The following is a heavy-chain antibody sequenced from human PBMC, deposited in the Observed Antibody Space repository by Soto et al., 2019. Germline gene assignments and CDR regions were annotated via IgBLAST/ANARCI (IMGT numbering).Heavy chain of an antibody. Sequence: GGSLRLSCVASGFTFSSYSMNWVRQAPGKGLEWVSSISSSSSYINYADSAKGRFTISRDNAKNSLYLQMNSLRAEDTAVYYCARDFGYSYGYVMDVWGQGTTVTVSS. CDR1: GFTFSSYS. CDR2: ISSSSSYI. CDR3: ARDFGYSYGYVMDV. D-gene: IGHD5-18*01. J-gene: IGHJ6*02. V-gene: IGHV3-21*01.